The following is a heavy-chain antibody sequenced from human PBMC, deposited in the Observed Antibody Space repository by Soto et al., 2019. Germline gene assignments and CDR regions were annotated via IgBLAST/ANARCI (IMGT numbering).Heavy chain of an antibody. J-gene: IGHJ5*02. CDR1: EDTFTHYD. V-gene: IGHV1-8*01. CDR3: VRRVASGHRSWFDP. D-gene: IGHD2-21*01. CDR2: MNPNTGNI. Sequence: QVELVQSGAEVKKPGASVRVSCQASEDTFTHYDLNWVRQATGQGLEWMGWMNPNTGNIDYAHKFQRRVTMTRDTSTRTVYMELSSLRSDDTTVYYCVRRVASGHRSWFDPWGQGTLVTVSS.